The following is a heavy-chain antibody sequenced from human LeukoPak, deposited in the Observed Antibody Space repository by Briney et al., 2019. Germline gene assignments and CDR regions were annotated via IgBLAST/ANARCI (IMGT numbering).Heavy chain of an antibody. J-gene: IGHJ4*02. V-gene: IGHV3-9*01. D-gene: IGHD6-13*01. CDR1: GFTFDDYA. CDR2: IDWNGGSI. Sequence: GGSLGLSCAASGFTFDDYAMHWVRQVPGKGLEWVASIDWNGGSIDYADSLKGRFSISRDNAKNSLYLQMIRLRTEDTAVYYCVKDRSSAWYCPGFWGQGTLVSVSS. CDR3: VKDRSSAWYCPGF.